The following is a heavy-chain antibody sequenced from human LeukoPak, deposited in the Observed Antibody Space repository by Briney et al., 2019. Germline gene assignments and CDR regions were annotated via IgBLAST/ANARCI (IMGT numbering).Heavy chain of an antibody. D-gene: IGHD6-6*01. J-gene: IGHJ5*02. CDR2: INHSGST. CDR1: GGSFSGYY. Sequence: SETLSLTCAVYGGSFSGYYWSWIRQPPGKGLEWIGEINHSGSTNYNPSLKSRVTISVDTSKNQFSLKLSSVTAADTAVYYCASSSSSSVRWFDPWGQGTLVTVSS. V-gene: IGHV4-34*01. CDR3: ASSSSSSVRWFDP.